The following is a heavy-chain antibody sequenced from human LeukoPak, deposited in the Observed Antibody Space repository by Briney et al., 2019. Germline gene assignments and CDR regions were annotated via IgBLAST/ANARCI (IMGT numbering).Heavy chain of an antibody. J-gene: IGHJ6*02. D-gene: IGHD4-17*01. Sequence: PSETLSLTCTVSGGSISSSSYYWGWIRQPPGKGLEWIGSIYYSGSTYYNPSLKSRVTISVDTSKNQFSLKLSSVTAADTAVYYCARLCTTVTTNYYYGMDVWGQGTTVTVSS. V-gene: IGHV4-39*01. CDR2: IYYSGST. CDR1: GGSISSSSYY. CDR3: ARLCTTVTTNYYYGMDV.